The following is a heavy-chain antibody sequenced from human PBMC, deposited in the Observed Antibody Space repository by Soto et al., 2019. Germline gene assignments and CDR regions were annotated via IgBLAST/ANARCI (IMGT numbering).Heavy chain of an antibody. Sequence: SETLSLTCTVSGGSASGYYWSWIRQSPGEGLEWIGYIHYSGSTNYNPSLKSRVTISVDTSKNQFSLKLSSVTAADTAVYYCARHPLSVTNFDYWGQGTLVTVSS. CDR3: ARHPLSVTNFDY. J-gene: IGHJ4*02. CDR1: GGSASGYY. D-gene: IGHD2-21*02. CDR2: IHYSGST. V-gene: IGHV4-59*08.